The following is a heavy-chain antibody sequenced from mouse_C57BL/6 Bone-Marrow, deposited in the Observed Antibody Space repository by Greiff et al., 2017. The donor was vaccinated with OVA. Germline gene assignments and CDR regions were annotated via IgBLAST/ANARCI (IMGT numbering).Heavy chain of an antibody. J-gene: IGHJ2*01. CDR2: IHPNSGST. Sequence: VQLQQPGAELVKPGASVKLSCKASGYTFTSYWMHWVKQRPGQGLEWIGMIHPNSGSTNYNEKFKSKATLTVDKSSSTAYMQLSSLTSEDSAVYYCASFTTVVAFDYWGQGTTLTVSS. D-gene: IGHD1-1*01. CDR3: ASFTTVVAFDY. V-gene: IGHV1-64*01. CDR1: GYTFTSYW.